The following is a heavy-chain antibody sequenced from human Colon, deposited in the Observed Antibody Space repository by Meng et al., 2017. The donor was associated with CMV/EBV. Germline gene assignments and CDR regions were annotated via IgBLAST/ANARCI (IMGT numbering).Heavy chain of an antibody. V-gene: IGHV1-8*03. D-gene: IGHD6-13*01. CDR2: MNCNSGNT. CDR3: ARGQGGSSSWYVLDNWFDP. Sequence: ASVKVSCKASGYTFTGYYMHWVRQAPGQGLEWMGWMNCNSGNTGYAQKFQGRVTITRNTSISTAYMELSSLRSEDTAVYYCARGQGGSSSWYVLDNWFDPWGQGTLVTVSS. CDR1: GYTFTGYY. J-gene: IGHJ5*02.